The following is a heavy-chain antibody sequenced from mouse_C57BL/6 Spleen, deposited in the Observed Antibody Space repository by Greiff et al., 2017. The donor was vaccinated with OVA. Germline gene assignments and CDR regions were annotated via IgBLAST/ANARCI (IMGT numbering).Heavy chain of an antibody. CDR2: INPGSGGT. Sequence: QVQLKASGAELVRPGTSVKVSCKASGYAFTNYLIEWVKQRPGPVLEWIGVINPGSGGTNYTEKFKGKATLTADKSSSTAYMQLSSLTSEDSAVDFCARREDGYYGDYAMDYWGQGTSVTVSS. J-gene: IGHJ4*01. CDR1: GYAFTNYL. D-gene: IGHD2-3*01. V-gene: IGHV1-54*01. CDR3: ARREDGYYGDYAMDY.